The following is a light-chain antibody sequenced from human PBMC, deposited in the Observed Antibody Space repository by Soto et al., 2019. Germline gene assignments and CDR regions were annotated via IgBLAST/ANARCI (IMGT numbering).Light chain of an antibody. J-gene: IGKJ5*01. Sequence: DIQMTQSPFSLSAPVGDRVTITCRASQSISNYLNWYQQKQGKAPKLLIYAASTLQSGVPSRFSGSGSGTDFTLTISSLQSEDFAVYYCQQYNNWPITFGQGTRLEIK. CDR3: QQYNNWPIT. CDR2: AAS. V-gene: IGKV1-39*01. CDR1: QSISNY.